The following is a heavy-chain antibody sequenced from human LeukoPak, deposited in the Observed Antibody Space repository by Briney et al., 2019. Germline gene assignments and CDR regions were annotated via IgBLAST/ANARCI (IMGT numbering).Heavy chain of an antibody. Sequence: GASVKVSCKASGGTFSSYAISWVRQAPGQGLEWMGGIIPIFGTANYAQKFQGRVTMTRGTSTSTVYMELSSLRSEDTAVYYCARDGIYCSGGSCYLNWFDPWGQGTLVTVSS. V-gene: IGHV1-69*05. CDR3: ARDGIYCSGGSCYLNWFDP. CDR2: IIPIFGTA. J-gene: IGHJ5*02. CDR1: GGTFSSYA. D-gene: IGHD2-15*01.